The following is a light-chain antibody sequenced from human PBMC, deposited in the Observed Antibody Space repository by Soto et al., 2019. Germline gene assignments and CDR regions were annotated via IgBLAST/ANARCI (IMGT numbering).Light chain of an antibody. J-gene: IGLJ1*01. CDR3: QSYDSSLRALYV. V-gene: IGLV1-40*01. Sequence: ELTQPPSVSGAPGQRVTISCTGSGSNIGAGYDVHWYQQLPGTAPKLLIYGNNNRPSGVPDRFSGSKSGTSASLAITGLQAGDEADYYCQSYDSSLRALYVFGTGTKVTVL. CDR1: GSNIGAGYD. CDR2: GNN.